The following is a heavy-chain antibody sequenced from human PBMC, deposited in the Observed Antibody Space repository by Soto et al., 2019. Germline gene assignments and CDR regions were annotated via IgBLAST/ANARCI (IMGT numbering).Heavy chain of an antibody. Sequence: QVQLVQSGAEVKKPGSSVKVSCKASGVTFSSYTINWVRQAPGQGLEWMGRIIPIVGIANYAQKFQGRVTMNADKYTTTAYMELSSLRSEDTAVYYCARGDYYYSSGPSDLGQGRLVPVSS. CDR2: IIPIVGIA. D-gene: IGHD3-22*01. J-gene: IGHJ4*02. V-gene: IGHV1-69*02. CDR3: ARGDYYYSSGPSD. CDR1: GVTFSSYT.